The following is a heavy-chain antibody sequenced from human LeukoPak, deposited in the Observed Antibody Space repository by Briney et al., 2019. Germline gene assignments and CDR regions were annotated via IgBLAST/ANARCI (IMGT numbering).Heavy chain of an antibody. CDR3: AKDSVKVTTVRRVPHYMDV. J-gene: IGHJ6*03. CDR2: IRYDGSNK. D-gene: IGHD4-17*01. Sequence: GGSLRLSCAASGFTFSSYGMHWVRQAPGKGLEWVAFIRYDGSNKYYADSVKGRFTISRDNSKNTLYLQMNSLRADDTAVYYCAKDSVKVTTVRRVPHYMDVWGKGTTVTISS. CDR1: GFTFSSYG. V-gene: IGHV3-30*02.